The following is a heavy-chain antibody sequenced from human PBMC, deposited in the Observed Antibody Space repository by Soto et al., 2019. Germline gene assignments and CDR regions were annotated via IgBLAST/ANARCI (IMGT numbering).Heavy chain of an antibody. CDR2: ISYDGSNK. D-gene: IGHD2-15*01. V-gene: IGHV3-30*18. Sequence: QVQLVESGGGVVQPGRSLRLSCAASGFTVSSYGMHWVCQAPGKVLEWVAVISYDGSNKYYADSVKGRFTISRDNSKNTLYLQMNSLRAEDTAVYYCANDVGGDYGMDVWGQGTTVTVSS. CDR1: GFTVSSYG. CDR3: ANDVGGDYGMDV. J-gene: IGHJ6*02.